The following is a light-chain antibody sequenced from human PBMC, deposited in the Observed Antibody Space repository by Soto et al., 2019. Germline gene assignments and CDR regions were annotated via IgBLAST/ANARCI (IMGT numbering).Light chain of an antibody. V-gene: IGKV3-11*01. Sequence: EIVVTQSPATLSLSPGERATLSCRASQSVTTCLACYQQKPGQAPRLVMYDVSNRAAGIPGRFSGSGSGTDFTLTISSLEPEDFAVYYCQQRSKWPITFGQGTRLEIK. CDR2: DVS. CDR3: QQRSKWPIT. CDR1: QSVTTC. J-gene: IGKJ5*01.